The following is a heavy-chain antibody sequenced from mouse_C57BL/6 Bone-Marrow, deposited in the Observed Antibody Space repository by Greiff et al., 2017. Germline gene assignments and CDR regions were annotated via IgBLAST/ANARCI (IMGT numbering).Heavy chain of an antibody. Sequence: EVQGVESGGGLVKPGGSLKLSCAASGFTFSSYAMSWVRQTPEKRLEWVATISDGGSYTYYPDNVKGRFTISRDNAKNNLYLQMSHLKSEDTAMYYCARDGTFDYWGQGTTLTVSP. CDR3: ARDGTFDY. J-gene: IGHJ2*01. V-gene: IGHV5-4*01. D-gene: IGHD1-1*02. CDR1: GFTFSSYA. CDR2: ISDGGSYT.